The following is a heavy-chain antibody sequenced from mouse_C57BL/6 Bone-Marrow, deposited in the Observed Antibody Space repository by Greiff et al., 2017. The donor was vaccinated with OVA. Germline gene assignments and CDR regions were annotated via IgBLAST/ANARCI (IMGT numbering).Heavy chain of an antibody. Sequence: EVQLQQSGAELVRPGASVKLSCTASGFNIKDDYMHWVKQRPEQGLEWIGWIDPENGDTEYASKFQGKATITADTSSNTAYLQLSSLTSEDTAVYYCTDDGYYVDYWGQGTTLTVSS. D-gene: IGHD2-3*01. CDR1: GFNIKDDY. CDR2: IDPENGDT. V-gene: IGHV14-4*01. CDR3: TDDGYYVDY. J-gene: IGHJ2*01.